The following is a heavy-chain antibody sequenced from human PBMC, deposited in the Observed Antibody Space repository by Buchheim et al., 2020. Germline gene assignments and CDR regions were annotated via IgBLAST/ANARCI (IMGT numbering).Heavy chain of an antibody. CDR3: AKDRVGDGYNSYFDY. Sequence: QVQLVESGGVVVQPGRSLRLSCAASGFTFSSYGMHWVRQAPGKGLEWVAVISYDGSNKYYADSVKGRFTISRDNSKNTLYLQMNSLRAEDTAVYYCAKDRVGDGYNSYFDYWGQGTL. V-gene: IGHV3-30*18. CDR2: ISYDGSNK. D-gene: IGHD5-24*01. J-gene: IGHJ4*02. CDR1: GFTFSSYG.